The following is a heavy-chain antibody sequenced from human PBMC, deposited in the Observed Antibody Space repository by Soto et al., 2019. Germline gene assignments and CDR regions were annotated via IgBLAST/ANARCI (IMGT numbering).Heavy chain of an antibody. Sequence: NPSETLSLTCAVYGGSFSGYYWSWIRQPPGKGLEWIGEINHSGSTNYNPSLKSRVTISVDTSKNQFSLKLSSVTAADTAVYYCARARDYYDSSGYYYKLLSVGTPGALNLDAFDISGQATIVTVSS. V-gene: IGHV4-34*01. CDR1: GGSFSGYY. CDR3: ARARDYYDSSGYYYKLLSVGTPGALNLDAFDI. J-gene: IGHJ3*02. CDR2: INHSGST. D-gene: IGHD3-22*01.